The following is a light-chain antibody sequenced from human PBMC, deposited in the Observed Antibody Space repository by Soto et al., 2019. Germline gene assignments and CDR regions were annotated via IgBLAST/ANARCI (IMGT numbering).Light chain of an antibody. CDR3: QQSYSTLWT. J-gene: IGKJ1*01. CDR1: QSISSY. Sequence: DIHMTHSPPSLSASLGEMVTITCGASQSISSYLNWYQQKPGKAPKLLIYAASSLQSGVPSRFSGSGSGTDFTLTISSLQPEDFATYYCQQSYSTLWTFGQGTKVDIK. CDR2: AAS. V-gene: IGKV1-39*01.